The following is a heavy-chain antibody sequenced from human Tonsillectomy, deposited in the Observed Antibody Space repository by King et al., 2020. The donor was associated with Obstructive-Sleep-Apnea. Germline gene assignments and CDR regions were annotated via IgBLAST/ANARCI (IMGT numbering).Heavy chain of an antibody. D-gene: IGHD6-6*01. V-gene: IGHV1-18*04. CDR1: GYTFSSYN. Sequence: QLVQSGAEVKKPGASVKVSCKASGYTFSSYNISWVRQAPGQGLEWMVCISAYSGNTNYAQKVQGRVTMTTDTSTNTAYMELRSLTSDDTAVYYCARGKYIRSSLDYWGQGTLITVSS. CDR3: ARGKYIRSSLDY. J-gene: IGHJ4*02. CDR2: ISAYSGNT.